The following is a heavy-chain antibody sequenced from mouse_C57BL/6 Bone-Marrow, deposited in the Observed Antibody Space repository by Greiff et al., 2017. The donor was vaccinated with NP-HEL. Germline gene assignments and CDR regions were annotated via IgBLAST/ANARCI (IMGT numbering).Heavy chain of an antibody. Sequence: QVHVKQPGTELVKPGASVKLSCKASGYTFTSYWMHWVKQRPGQGLEWIGNINPSNGGTNYNEKFKSKATLTVDKSSSTAYMQLSSLTSEDSAVYYCARGREITTVAYWGQGTLVTVSA. J-gene: IGHJ3*01. D-gene: IGHD1-1*01. V-gene: IGHV1-53*01. CDR3: ARGREITTVAY. CDR2: INPSNGGT. CDR1: GYTFTSYW.